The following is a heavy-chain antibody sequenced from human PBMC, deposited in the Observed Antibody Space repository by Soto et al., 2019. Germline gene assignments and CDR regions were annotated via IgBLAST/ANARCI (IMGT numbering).Heavy chain of an antibody. CDR1: GGSIGSSSYY. D-gene: IGHD5-12*01. CDR2: IYFSGST. J-gene: IGHJ4*02. V-gene: IGHV4-39*01. CDR3: ASHIGYDYRGGYFDY. Sequence: QLQLQESGPGLVKPSETLSLTCTVSGGSIGSSSYYWGWIRQPPGKGLEWIGSIYFSGSTYYNPSLKSRVTIPVDTSKNKFSLKLSSVTAADTAVYYCASHIGYDYRGGYFDYWGQGTLVTVSS.